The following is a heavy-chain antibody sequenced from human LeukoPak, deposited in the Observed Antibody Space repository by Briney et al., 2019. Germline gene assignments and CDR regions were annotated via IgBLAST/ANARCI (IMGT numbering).Heavy chain of an antibody. CDR3: ARSPMIYGEYYNWFDP. CDR1: GYTFTSYG. CDR2: ISAYNGNT. Sequence: ASVKVSCKASGYTFTSYGISWVRQAPGQGLEWMGWISAYNGNTNYAQKLQGRVTMTTDTSTSTAYMELRSLRSDDTAVYYCARSPMIYGEYYNWFDPWGQGTLVTVSS. D-gene: IGHD3/OR15-3a*01. J-gene: IGHJ5*02. V-gene: IGHV1-18*01.